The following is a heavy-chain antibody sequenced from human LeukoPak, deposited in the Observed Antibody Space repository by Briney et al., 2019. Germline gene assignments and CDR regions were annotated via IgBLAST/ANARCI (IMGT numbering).Heavy chain of an antibody. CDR3: ARGDIVATFDP. CDR2: INHSGST. Sequence: PSETLSLTCAVYGGSFSGYYWSWIRQPPGKGLEWIGEINHSGSTNYNPSLKSRVTISVDTSKNQFSLKLSSVTAADTAVYYCARGDIVATFDPWGQGTLVTVSS. J-gene: IGHJ5*02. CDR1: GGSFSGYY. D-gene: IGHD5-12*01. V-gene: IGHV4-34*01.